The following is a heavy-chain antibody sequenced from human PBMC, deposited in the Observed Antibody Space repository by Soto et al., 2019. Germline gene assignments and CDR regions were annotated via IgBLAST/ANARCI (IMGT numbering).Heavy chain of an antibody. J-gene: IGHJ6*02. CDR1: GHTFTSYA. CDR3: ARNEGNYYDSSGYYTRDYYYYGMDV. CDR2: INAGNGNT. V-gene: IGHV1-3*01. Sequence: GASVKVSCKASGHTFTSYAMHWVRQAPGQRLEWMGWINAGNGNTKYSQKFQGRVTITRDTSASTAYMELSSLRSEDTAVYYCARNEGNYYDSSGYYTRDYYYYGMDVWGQGXTVTVYS. D-gene: IGHD3-22*01.